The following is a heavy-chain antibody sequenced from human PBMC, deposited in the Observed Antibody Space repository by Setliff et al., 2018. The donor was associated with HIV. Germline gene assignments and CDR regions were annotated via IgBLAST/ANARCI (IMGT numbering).Heavy chain of an antibody. J-gene: IGHJ4*02. CDR2: IYYSGST. CDR1: FSDYY. CDR3: ARGRLGTIDY. Sequence: FSDYYMSWIRQAPGKGLEWIGYIYYSGSTKHNPSLKSRVTISVDTSKNQFSLNLISVTAADTAVYYCARGRLGTIDYWGQGTLVTVSS. D-gene: IGHD7-27*01. V-gene: IGHV4-59*08.